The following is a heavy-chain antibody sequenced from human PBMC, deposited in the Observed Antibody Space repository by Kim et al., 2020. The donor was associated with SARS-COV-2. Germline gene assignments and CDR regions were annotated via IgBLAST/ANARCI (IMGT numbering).Heavy chain of an antibody. Sequence: SETLSLTCAVYGGSFSGYYWSWIRQPPGKGLELIGEINHSGSTNYNPSLKSRVRISVETSKNPFSLKLSSVTAADTAVYVCAIGRYSSSWYGVDGGFEH. CDR1: GGSFSGYY. D-gene: IGHD6-13*01. CDR2: INHSGST. V-gene: IGHV4-34*01. J-gene: IGHJ1*01. CDR3: AIGRYSSSWYGVDGGFEH.